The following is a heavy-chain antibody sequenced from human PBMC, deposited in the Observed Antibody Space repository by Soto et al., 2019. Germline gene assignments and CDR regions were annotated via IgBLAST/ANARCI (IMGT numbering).Heavy chain of an antibody. Sequence: GGSLRLSCAASGFTFSSYAMHWVRQAPGKGLEWVAVISYDGSNKYYADSVKGRFTISRDNSKNTLYLQMNSLRAEDTAVYYCARTRYSSSWGWYYYYYGMDVWGQGTTVTVSS. CDR2: ISYDGSNK. CDR3: ARTRYSSSWGWYYYYYGMDV. J-gene: IGHJ6*02. D-gene: IGHD6-13*01. V-gene: IGHV3-30-3*01. CDR1: GFTFSSYA.